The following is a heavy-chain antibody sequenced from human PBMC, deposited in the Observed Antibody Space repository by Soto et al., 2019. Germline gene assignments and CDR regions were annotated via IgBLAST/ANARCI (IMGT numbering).Heavy chain of an antibody. CDR3: ASFSSSSGLGGYSGLNDY. J-gene: IGHJ4*02. Sequence: GGSLRLSCAASGFTFSNYAMTWVRQSPGKGLEWVSIITSSGSSTHFADSVKGRFTISRDNSKNTLYLQMNSLRAEDTAVYYCASFSSSSGLGGYSGLNDYWGQGTLVTVSS. V-gene: IGHV3-23*01. CDR1: GFTFSNYA. CDR2: ITSSGSST. D-gene: IGHD6-6*01.